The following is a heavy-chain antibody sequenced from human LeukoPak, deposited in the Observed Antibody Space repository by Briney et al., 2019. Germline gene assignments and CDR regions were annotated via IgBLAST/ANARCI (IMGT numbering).Heavy chain of an antibody. Sequence: SETLSLTCTVSGGSISSYYWSWIRQPPGKGLEWIGYIYYSGSTNYNPSLKSRVTISVDTSKNQFSLKLSSVTAADMAVYYCASSDYDSSGYDYWGQGTLVTVSS. CDR2: IYYSGST. D-gene: IGHD3-22*01. V-gene: IGHV4-59*01. CDR3: ASSDYDSSGYDY. CDR1: GGSISSYY. J-gene: IGHJ4*02.